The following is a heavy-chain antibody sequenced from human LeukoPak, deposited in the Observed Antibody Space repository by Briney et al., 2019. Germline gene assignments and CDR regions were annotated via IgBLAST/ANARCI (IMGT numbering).Heavy chain of an antibody. D-gene: IGHD4-17*01. CDR2: IYTSGST. Sequence: SETLSLTCTVSGGSISSYYWSWIRQSAGKGLEWIGRIYTSGSTNYNPSLKSRVTMSVDTSKNQFSLKLSSVTAADTAVYYCARVWEANYGDHNYYGMDVWGQGTTVTVSS. V-gene: IGHV4-4*07. CDR1: GGSISSYY. J-gene: IGHJ6*02. CDR3: ARVWEANYGDHNYYGMDV.